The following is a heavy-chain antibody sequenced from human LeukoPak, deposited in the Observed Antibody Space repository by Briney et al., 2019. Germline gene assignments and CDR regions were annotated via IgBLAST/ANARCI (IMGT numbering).Heavy chain of an antibody. V-gene: IGHV1-18*01. CDR3: ARDGTSTDDY. D-gene: IGHD1-7*01. Sequence: ASVKVSCKAFGYTFSNYGIHWVRQAPGQGLEWMGWSSTNSDNANYAQKFQGRVTMTTDTSTSTAYMELRSLRSDDTAVYYCARDGTSTDDYWGQGTAVTVSS. CDR2: SSTNSDNA. CDR1: GYTFSNYG. J-gene: IGHJ4*02.